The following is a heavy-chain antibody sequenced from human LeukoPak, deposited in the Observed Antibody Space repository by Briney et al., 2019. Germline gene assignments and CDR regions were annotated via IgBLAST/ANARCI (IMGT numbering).Heavy chain of an antibody. V-gene: IGHV3-23*01. J-gene: IGHJ4*02. CDR3: TKDRYYDSSGVHYFDY. CDR1: GFTLRSYA. CDR2: IIGSGGST. D-gene: IGHD3-22*01. Sequence: PGGSLRLSCAAPGFTLRSYAMSWIRQAPGKGLELVSGIIGSGGSTYYADSVKGRFTISRDNSKNTLYLQMNSLRAEDTAVYYCTKDRYYDSSGVHYFDYWGQGTLVTVSS.